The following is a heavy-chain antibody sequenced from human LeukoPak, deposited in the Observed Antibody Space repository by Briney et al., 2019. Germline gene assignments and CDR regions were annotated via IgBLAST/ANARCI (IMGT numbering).Heavy chain of an antibody. CDR3: AREGRDVEMGY. Sequence: SQTLSLTCTVSGGSISSGGYYWSWIRQHPGKGLEWIGYIYYSGSTYYNPSLKSRVTISVDTSKNQFSLKLSSVTAVDTAMYYCAREGRDVEMGYWGQGTLVTVSS. D-gene: IGHD5-24*01. J-gene: IGHJ4*02. CDR2: IYYSGST. CDR1: GGSISSGGYY. V-gene: IGHV4-31*03.